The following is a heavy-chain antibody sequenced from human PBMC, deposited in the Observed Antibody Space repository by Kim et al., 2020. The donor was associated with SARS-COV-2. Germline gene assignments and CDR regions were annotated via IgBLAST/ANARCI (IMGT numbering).Heavy chain of an antibody. D-gene: IGHD1-26*01. CDR1: GYTFTSYD. Sequence: ASVKVSCKASGYTFTSYDINWVRQATGQGLEWMGWMNPNSGNTGYAQKFQGRVTMTRNTSISTAYMELSSLRSEDTAVYYCARGQESGELLRALYYYYYYYMDVWGKGTTVTVSS. J-gene: IGHJ6*03. CDR3: ARGQESGELLRALYYYYYYYMDV. CDR2: MNPNSGNT. V-gene: IGHV1-8*01.